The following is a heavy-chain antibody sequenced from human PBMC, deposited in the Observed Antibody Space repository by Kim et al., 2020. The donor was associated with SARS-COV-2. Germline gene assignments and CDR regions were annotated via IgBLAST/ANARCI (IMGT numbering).Heavy chain of an antibody. CDR1: GYSFTSYW. J-gene: IGHJ4*02. CDR3: VAGGYDHFGGDY. Sequence: GESLKISCKGSGYSFTSYWISWVRQMPGKGLEWMGRIDPSDSYTNYSPSFQGHVTISADKSISTAYLQWSSLKASDTAMYYCVAGGYDHFGGDYWGQGTLVTVSS. D-gene: IGHD5-12*01. V-gene: IGHV5-10-1*01. CDR2: IDPSDSYT.